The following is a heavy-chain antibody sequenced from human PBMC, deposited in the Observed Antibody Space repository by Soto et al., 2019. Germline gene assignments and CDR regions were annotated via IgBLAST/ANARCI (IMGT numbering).Heavy chain of an antibody. J-gene: IGHJ6*02. CDR2: ISGHNGDT. D-gene: IGHD2-8*01. CDR3: AKNGQPPYYYYGLDV. CDR1: GYTFTRYG. Sequence: GASVKVSCKASGYTFTRYGISWVRQAPGQGLEWMGWISGHNGDTNYAQKFQGRVSMTIDTSTTTAYMELRSLTSDDTAVYFCAKNGQPPYYYYGLDVWGQGTKVTVSS. V-gene: IGHV1-18*01.